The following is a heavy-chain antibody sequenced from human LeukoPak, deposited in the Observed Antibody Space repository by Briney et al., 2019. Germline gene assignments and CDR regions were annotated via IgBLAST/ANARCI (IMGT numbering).Heavy chain of an antibody. CDR3: TRVVAAFLGGSGSSPLDY. Sequence: GRSLRLSCTASGFTFGDYAMSWFRQAPGKGLEWVGFIRSKAYGGTTEYAASVKGRFTISRDDSKSIAYLQMNSLKTEDTAVYYCTRVVAAFLGGSGSSPLDYWGQGTLVTVSS. CDR1: GFTFGDYA. D-gene: IGHD3-10*01. V-gene: IGHV3-49*03. CDR2: IRSKAYGGTT. J-gene: IGHJ4*02.